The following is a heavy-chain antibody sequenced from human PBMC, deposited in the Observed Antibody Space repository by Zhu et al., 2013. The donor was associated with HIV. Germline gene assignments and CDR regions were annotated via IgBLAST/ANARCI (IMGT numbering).Heavy chain of an antibody. Sequence: QVQLVQSGAEVKKPGSSVKVSCKAAGGTFSSYGLAWVRQAPGQGLEWMGGIIPIFGTANYAQKFQGRVTITADESTSTAYMELSSLRSEDTAVYYCASGIAARLLYYFDYWGQGTLVTVSS. CDR1: GGTFSSYG. J-gene: IGHJ4*02. CDR2: IIPIFGTA. CDR3: ASGIAARLLYYFDY. D-gene: IGHD6-6*01. V-gene: IGHV1-69*01.